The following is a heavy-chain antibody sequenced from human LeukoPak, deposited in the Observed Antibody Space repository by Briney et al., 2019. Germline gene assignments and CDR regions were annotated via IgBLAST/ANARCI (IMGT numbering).Heavy chain of an antibody. V-gene: IGHV4-34*01. CDR2: INHSGST. Sequence: SETLSLTCAVYGGSFSGYYWSWIRQPPGKGLEWIGEINHSGSTNYNPSLKSRVTISVDTSKNQFSLKLSSVTAADTAVYYCARLGIATLGAWYYYYMDVWGKGTTVTVSS. CDR1: GGSFSGYY. CDR3: ARLGIATLGAWYYYYMDV. D-gene: IGHD6-13*01. J-gene: IGHJ6*03.